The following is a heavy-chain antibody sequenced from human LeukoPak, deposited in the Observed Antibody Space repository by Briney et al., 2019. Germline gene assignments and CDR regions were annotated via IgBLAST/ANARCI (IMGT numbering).Heavy chain of an antibody. CDR1: GYTFTNYY. V-gene: IGHV1-46*01. CDR2: INPIGGST. J-gene: IGHJ4*02. D-gene: IGHD2-15*01. Sequence: ASVKVSCKASGYTFTNYYIHWIRQAPGQGLEWMGIINPIGGSTSYAQKFQGRVTMTRDTSTSTVYMELRSLTSDDTAVYYCARVPSGGPFDYWGQGTLVTVSS. CDR3: ARVPSGGPFDY.